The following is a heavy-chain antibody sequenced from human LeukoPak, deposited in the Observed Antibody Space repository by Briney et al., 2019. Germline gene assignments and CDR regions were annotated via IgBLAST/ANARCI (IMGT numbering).Heavy chain of an antibody. D-gene: IGHD4-17*01. V-gene: IGHV1-18*01. CDR1: GYTFTSYA. Sequence: ASVKVSCKASGYTFTSYAISWVRQAPGQGLEWMGWISAYNGNTNYAQKFQDRVTMTSDTSTSTTYMDLRSLGSDDTAVYFRARADMSPGDYGIDYWGQGTRVTVSS. CDR2: ISAYNGNT. J-gene: IGHJ4*02. CDR3: ARADMSPGDYGIDY.